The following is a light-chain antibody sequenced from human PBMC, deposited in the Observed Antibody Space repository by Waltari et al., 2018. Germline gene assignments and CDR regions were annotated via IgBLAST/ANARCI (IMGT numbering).Light chain of an antibody. CDR1: QSVSSY. CDR2: DAS. Sequence: EIVLTQSPVTLSLSPGERATLSCRASQSVSSYLAWYQQKPGQAPRLLIYDASTRATGGPTRFSGSGSGTDCTLTISSLEPEDVAVYHCQQRSNWPLTFGGGTKVEIK. V-gene: IGKV3-11*01. CDR3: QQRSNWPLT. J-gene: IGKJ4*01.